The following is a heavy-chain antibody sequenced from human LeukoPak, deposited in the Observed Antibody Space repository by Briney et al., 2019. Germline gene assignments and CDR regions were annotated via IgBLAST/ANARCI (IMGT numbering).Heavy chain of an antibody. CDR1: GFTFSDYY. V-gene: IGHV3-11*04. D-gene: IGHD6-13*01. CDR3: ARSRIAAASPVGY. Sequence: PGRSLRLSCAASGFTFSDYYMSWIRQAPGKGLEWVSYISSSGSTIYYADSVKGRFTISRDNAKNSLYLQMNSLRAEDTAVYYCARSRIAAASPVGYWGQGTLVTVSS. J-gene: IGHJ4*02. CDR2: ISSSGSTI.